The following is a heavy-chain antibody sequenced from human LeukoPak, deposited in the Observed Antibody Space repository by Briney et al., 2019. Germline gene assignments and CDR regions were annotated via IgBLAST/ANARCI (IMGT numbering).Heavy chain of an antibody. J-gene: IGHJ5*02. CDR1: GLTFSSYA. D-gene: IGHD4-17*01. V-gene: IGHV3-30*09. CDR2: ISHDGSNE. Sequence: GALRLSCAASGLTFSSYAMHWVRQAPGKGLEWVAVISHDGSNEYYADSVKGRFAISRDNSHNTLYLQMNSLRAEDTAVYYCARDKTNNGDYYNWFDPWGQGTLVTVSS. CDR3: ARDKTNNGDYYNWFDP.